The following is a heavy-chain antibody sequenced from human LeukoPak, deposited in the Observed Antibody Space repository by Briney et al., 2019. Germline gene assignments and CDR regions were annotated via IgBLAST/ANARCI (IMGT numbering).Heavy chain of an antibody. J-gene: IGHJ3*02. CDR2: ISYDGSFK. V-gene: IGHV3-30-3*01. CDR1: GFTFTSYA. Sequence: GRSLRLSCAASGFTFTSYAMHWVRQAPGKGLEWVAFISYDGSFKSYADSVKGRFTISSDNSKNTLYLQMNSLTPEATAVYYCARDVVGGAFDIWGQGTMVTVSS. CDR3: ARDVVGGAFDI. D-gene: IGHD3-10*01.